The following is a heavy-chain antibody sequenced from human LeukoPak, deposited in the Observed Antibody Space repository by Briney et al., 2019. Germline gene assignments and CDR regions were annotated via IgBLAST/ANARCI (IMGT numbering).Heavy chain of an antibody. Sequence: GESLKISCKGSGYTFSSYWIAWVRQMPGKGLEWMGIIYPGDSDTRYSPSFQGQVTISADKSISTAYLQWRSLKASDTAMYYCARGLRYYDLLTGYYRDPYYFDYWGQGTLVTVSS. CDR2: IYPGDSDT. CDR1: GYTFSSYW. V-gene: IGHV5-51*01. J-gene: IGHJ4*02. CDR3: ARGLRYYDLLTGYYRDPYYFDY. D-gene: IGHD3-9*01.